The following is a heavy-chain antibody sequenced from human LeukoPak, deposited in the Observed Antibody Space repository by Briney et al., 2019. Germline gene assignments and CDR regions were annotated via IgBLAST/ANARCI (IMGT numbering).Heavy chain of an antibody. D-gene: IGHD5-18*01. J-gene: IGHJ4*02. V-gene: IGHV3-7*01. Sequence: GGSLRLSCSDAGFTLSSYWINWVRQAPGEGLEWVANIKQDVSEKYYADLVKGRFTIPRDKAKNSMYMQMGSLKAEDTAVYYCARDAGPTGYALIEYWGQGPLVTVSS. CDR3: ARDAGPTGYALIEY. CDR2: IKQDVSEK. CDR1: GFTLSSYW.